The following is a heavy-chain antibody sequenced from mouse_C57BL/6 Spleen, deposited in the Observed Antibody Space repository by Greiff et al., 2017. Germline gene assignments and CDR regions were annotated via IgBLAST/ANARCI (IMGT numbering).Heavy chain of an antibody. CDR2: IYPGDGDT. Sequence: VKLMESGPELVKPGASVKISCKASGYAFSSSWMNWVKQRPGKGLEWIGRIYPGDGDTNYNGKFKGKATLTAAKSSSAAYMQRSSLTSEDSAVYFGARGERAWFAYWGQGTLVTVSA. J-gene: IGHJ3*01. CDR1: GYAFSSSW. V-gene: IGHV1-82*01. CDR3: ARGERAWFAY.